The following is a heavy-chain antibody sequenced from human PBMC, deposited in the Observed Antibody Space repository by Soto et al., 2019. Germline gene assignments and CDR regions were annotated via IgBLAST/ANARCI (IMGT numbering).Heavy chain of an antibody. J-gene: IGHJ4*02. CDR1: GGTFSSYT. CDR2: IIPILGIA. V-gene: IGHV1-69*04. CDR3: ARDYRAGKQLDYFDD. D-gene: IGHD6-6*01. Sequence: ASVKVSCKASGGTFSSYTISWVRQAPGQGLEWMGRIIPILGIANYAQKFQGRVTITADKSTSTAYMELSSLRSEDTAVYYCARDYRAGKQLDYFDDWGQGTLVTVSS.